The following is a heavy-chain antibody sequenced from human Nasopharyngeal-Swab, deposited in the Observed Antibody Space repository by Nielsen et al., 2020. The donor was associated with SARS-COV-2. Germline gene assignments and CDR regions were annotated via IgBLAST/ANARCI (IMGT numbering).Heavy chain of an antibody. CDR2: ISSSSSYI. V-gene: IGHV3-21*01. J-gene: IGHJ5*02. CDR3: ARDAGRREWELRDNWFDP. Sequence: GVLKISCAASGFTFSSYSMNWVRQAPGKGLEWVSSISSSSSYIYYADSVKGRFTISRDNAKNSLYLQMNSLRAEDTAVYYCARDAGRREWELRDNWFDPWGQGTLVTVSS. CDR1: GFTFSSYS. D-gene: IGHD1-26*01.